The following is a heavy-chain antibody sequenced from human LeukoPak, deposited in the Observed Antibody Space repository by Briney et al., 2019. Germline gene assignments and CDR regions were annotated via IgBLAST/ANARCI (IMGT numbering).Heavy chain of an antibody. D-gene: IGHD3-22*01. Sequence: ASVKVSCKASGYTFTSYGISWVRQAPGQGLEWMGWLSAYNGNTNYAQKLQGRVTMTTDTSTSTAYMELRSLRSDDTAVYYCARLYYYDSSGYYYYYYYMDVWGKGTTVTVSS. V-gene: IGHV1-18*01. CDR3: ARLYYYDSSGYYYYYYYMDV. CDR1: GYTFTSYG. CDR2: LSAYNGNT. J-gene: IGHJ6*03.